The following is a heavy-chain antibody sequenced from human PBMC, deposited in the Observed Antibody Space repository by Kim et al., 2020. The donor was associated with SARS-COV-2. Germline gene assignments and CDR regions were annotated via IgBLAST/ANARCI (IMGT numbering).Heavy chain of an antibody. V-gene: IGHV1-69*01. Sequence: QKFQGRVTITADESTSTAYMELSSLRSEDTAVYYCARGEGVDTAMVFYDYWGQGTLVTVSS. J-gene: IGHJ4*02. CDR3: ARGEGVDTAMVFYDY. D-gene: IGHD5-18*01.